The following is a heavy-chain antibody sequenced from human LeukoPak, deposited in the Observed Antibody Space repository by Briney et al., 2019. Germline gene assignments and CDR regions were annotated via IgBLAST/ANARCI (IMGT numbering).Heavy chain of an antibody. V-gene: IGHV1-8*03. Sequence: GASVKVSCKASGYTFTSYDINWVRQATGQGLEWMGWMNPNSGNTGYAQKFQGRVTITRNTSISTAYMELSSLRSEDTAVYYCAGGPLAARPPTYYYYYMDVWGKGTMVTVSS. J-gene: IGHJ6*03. CDR2: MNPNSGNT. CDR1: GYTFTSYD. D-gene: IGHD6-6*01. CDR3: AGGPLAARPPTYYYYYMDV.